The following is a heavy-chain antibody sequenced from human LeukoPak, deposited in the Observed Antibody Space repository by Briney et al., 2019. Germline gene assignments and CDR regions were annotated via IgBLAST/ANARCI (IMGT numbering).Heavy chain of an antibody. D-gene: IGHD4-17*01. CDR2: ISSSSGYI. V-gene: IGHV3-21*01. CDR1: GFTFSSYS. Sequence: GGSLRLSCAASGFTFSSYSMNWVRQAPGKGLEWVSSISSSSGYIYYADSVKGRFTISRDNAKNSLYLQMNSLRAEDTAVYYCARSGDYLGDYYYYYYMDVWGKGTTVTVSS. J-gene: IGHJ6*03. CDR3: ARSGDYLGDYYYYYYMDV.